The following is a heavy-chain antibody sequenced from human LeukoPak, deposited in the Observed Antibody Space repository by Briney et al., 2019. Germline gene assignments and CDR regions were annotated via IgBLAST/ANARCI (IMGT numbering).Heavy chain of an antibody. D-gene: IGHD6-19*01. Sequence: SETLSLTCTVSGGSISGYYWSWLRQPAGKGLEWIGRIYTSGSTNYNPSLKSRVTMSVDSSKNQFSLTLSSVAAADTAVYYCARGEPPQWLDYWGQGTLVTVSS. V-gene: IGHV4-4*07. CDR3: ARGEPPQWLDY. CDR2: IYTSGST. J-gene: IGHJ4*02. CDR1: GGSISGYY.